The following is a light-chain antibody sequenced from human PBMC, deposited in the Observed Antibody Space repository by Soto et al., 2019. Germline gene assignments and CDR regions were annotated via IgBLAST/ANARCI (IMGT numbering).Light chain of an antibody. CDR1: QGVRTC. V-gene: IGKV3D-11*01. CDR2: DAS. CDR3: QQSSNPIT. J-gene: IGKJ5*01. Sequence: EIVLTQSPDTLSLSPGERVTLSCRASQGVRTCLAWYQQTPGQAPRLLIYDASIRATGVPARFSGSGSGTDSTLTISLLAPEVFAVYYCQQSSNPITFGRGTRLDIK.